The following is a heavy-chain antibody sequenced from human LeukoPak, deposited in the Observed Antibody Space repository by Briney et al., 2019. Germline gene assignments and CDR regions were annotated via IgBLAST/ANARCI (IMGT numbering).Heavy chain of an antibody. CDR1: GYTFTSYG. J-gene: IGHJ6*02. CDR3: ARGGCSSTSCYSPYYYYGTDV. Sequence: ASVKVSCKASGYTFTSYGISWVRQAPGQGLEWMGWISAYNGNTNYAQKLQGRVTMTTDTSTSTAYMELRSLRSDDTAVYYCARGGCSSTSCYSPYYYYGTDVWGQGTTVTVSS. D-gene: IGHD2-2*02. V-gene: IGHV1-18*01. CDR2: ISAYNGNT.